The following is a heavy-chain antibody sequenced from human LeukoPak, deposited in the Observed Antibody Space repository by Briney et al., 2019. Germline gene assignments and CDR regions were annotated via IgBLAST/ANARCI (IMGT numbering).Heavy chain of an antibody. CDR1: GGSISSGGYY. V-gene: IGHV4-31*03. CDR2: IYYSGST. D-gene: IGHD6-13*01. CDR3: ARGQWQQLGYYYGMDV. J-gene: IGHJ6*02. Sequence: SETLSLTCTVSGGSISSGGYYWSWIRQHPGKGLEWIGYIYYSGSTYYNPSLKSRVTISVDTSKNQFSLKLSSVTAADTAVYYCARGQWQQLGYYYGMDVWGQGTTVTVSS.